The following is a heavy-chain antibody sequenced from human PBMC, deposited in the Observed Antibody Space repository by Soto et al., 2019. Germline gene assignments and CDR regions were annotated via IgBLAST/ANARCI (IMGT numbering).Heavy chain of an antibody. V-gene: IGHV4-59*01. Sequence: SETLSLTCTVSGGSISSYYWSWIRQPPGKGLEWIGYIYYSGSTNYNPSLKSRVTISVDTSKNQFSLKLSSVTAADTAVYYCATAMVTIEAYYFDYWGQGTLVT. CDR3: ATAMVTIEAYYFDY. D-gene: IGHD5-18*01. J-gene: IGHJ4*02. CDR2: IYYSGST. CDR1: GGSISSYY.